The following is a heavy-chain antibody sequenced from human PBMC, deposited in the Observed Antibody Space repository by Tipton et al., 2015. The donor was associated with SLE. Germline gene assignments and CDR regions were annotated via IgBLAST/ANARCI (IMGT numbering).Heavy chain of an antibody. CDR1: GGSISGYY. Sequence: TLSLTCNVSGGSISGYYWSWIRQPPGKGLEWIGYIYYSGSTNYNPSLKSRVTISVDTSKNQFSLKLNSVTAADTAVYYCARERNLGWELGFDSWGQGILVTVSS. CDR2: IYYSGST. J-gene: IGHJ4*02. V-gene: IGHV4-59*12. CDR3: ARERNLGWELGFDS. D-gene: IGHD1-7*01.